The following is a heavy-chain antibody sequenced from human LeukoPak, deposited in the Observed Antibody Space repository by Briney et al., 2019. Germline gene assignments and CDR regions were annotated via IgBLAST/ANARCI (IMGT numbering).Heavy chain of an antibody. D-gene: IGHD6-13*01. CDR1: GYTFTDYY. Sequence: ASVKVSCKASGYTFTDYYIHWVRQAPRQGLEWMGWVNPNSGDTNYPQKFQGRVTMTRDTSISTAYMELSRLTSDDTAVYYCARRIAAAGHDAFDIWGQGTTVTVSS. V-gene: IGHV1-2*02. CDR2: VNPNSGDT. CDR3: ARRIAAAGHDAFDI. J-gene: IGHJ3*02.